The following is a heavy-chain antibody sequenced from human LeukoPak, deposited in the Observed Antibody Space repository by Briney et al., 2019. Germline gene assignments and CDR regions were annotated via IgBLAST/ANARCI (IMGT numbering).Heavy chain of an antibody. J-gene: IGHJ4*02. CDR3: AREGYYDSGRQEDFDY. D-gene: IGHD3-22*01. Sequence: ASVKVSCKASGYTFTAYYMHWVRQAPGQGLEWMGWINPNSGGTNYAQNFQGRVTMTRDTSISTAYMELSRLRSDDTAVYYCAREGYYDSGRQEDFDYWGQGTLVTVSS. CDR1: GYTFTAYY. CDR2: INPNSGGT. V-gene: IGHV1-2*02.